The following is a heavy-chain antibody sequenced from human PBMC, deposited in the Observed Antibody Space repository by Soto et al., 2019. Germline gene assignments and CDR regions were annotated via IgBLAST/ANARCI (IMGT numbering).Heavy chain of an antibody. CDR1: GGSFSGYY. J-gene: IGHJ6*02. D-gene: IGHD3-3*01. CDR3: ARGAYYDFWSGYFDLTGSYYYYGMDV. Sequence: ETLSLTCAVYGGSFSGYYWSWIRQPPGKGLEWIGEINHSGSTNYNPSLKSRVTISVDTSKNQFSLKLSSVTAADTAVYYCARGAYYDFWSGYFDLTGSYYYYGMDVWGQGTTVTVSS. V-gene: IGHV4-34*01. CDR2: INHSGST.